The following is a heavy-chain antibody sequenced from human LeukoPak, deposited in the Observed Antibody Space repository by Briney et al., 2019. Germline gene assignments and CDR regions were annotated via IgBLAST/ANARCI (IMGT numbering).Heavy chain of an antibody. CDR3: TTDAYSYGRRNFDY. D-gene: IGHD5-18*01. CDR2: IKSKTDGGTT. V-gene: IGHV3-15*01. CDR1: GFTFSSYA. Sequence: GGSLRLSCAASGFTFSSYAMSWVRQAPGKGLEWVGRIKSKTDGGTTDYAAPVKGRFTISRDDSKNTLYLQMNSLKTEDTAVYYCTTDAYSYGRRNFDYWGQGTLVTVSS. J-gene: IGHJ4*02.